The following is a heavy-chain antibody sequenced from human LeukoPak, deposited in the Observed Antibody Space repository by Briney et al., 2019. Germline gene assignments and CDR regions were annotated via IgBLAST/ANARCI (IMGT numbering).Heavy chain of an antibody. J-gene: IGHJ3*02. V-gene: IGHV4-34*01. Sequence: SETLSLTCAVYGGSFSGYYWSWIRQPPGKGLEWIGEINHSGSTNYNPSLKSRVTISVDTSKNQFSLKLSSVTAADTAVYYCARGKGGYYSDAFDIWGQGTMVTVSS. D-gene: IGHD3-3*01. CDR1: GGSFSGYY. CDR2: INHSGST. CDR3: ARGKGGYYSDAFDI.